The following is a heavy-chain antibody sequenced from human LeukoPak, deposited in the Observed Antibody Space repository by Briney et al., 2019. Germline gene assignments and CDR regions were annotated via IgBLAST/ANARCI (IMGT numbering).Heavy chain of an antibody. Sequence: GGSLRLSCAASGFTFSSYGMHWVRQAPGKGLEWVAVISYDGSNKYYADSVKGRFTISRDNSKNTLYLQMNSLRAEDTAVYYCAKSPWFGELLSAFDIWGQGTMVTVSS. CDR2: ISYDGSNK. J-gene: IGHJ3*02. CDR3: AKSPWFGELLSAFDI. D-gene: IGHD3-10*01. V-gene: IGHV3-30*18. CDR1: GFTFSSYG.